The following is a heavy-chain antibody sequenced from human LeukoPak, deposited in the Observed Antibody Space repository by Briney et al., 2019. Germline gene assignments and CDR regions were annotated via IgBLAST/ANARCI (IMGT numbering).Heavy chain of an antibody. J-gene: IGHJ4*02. CDR2: INPNNGGP. CDR3: ARFLTGTKYYFDY. D-gene: IGHD1-14*01. CDR1: GYTFTDYY. Sequence: ASVKVSCKASGYTFTDYYIHWVRQAPGQGLEWMGWINPNNGGPIYAQKFQDRVTMTRDTSINTAFMEVSRLKFDDTAVYYCARFLTGTKYYFDYWGQGTLVTVSS. V-gene: IGHV1-2*02.